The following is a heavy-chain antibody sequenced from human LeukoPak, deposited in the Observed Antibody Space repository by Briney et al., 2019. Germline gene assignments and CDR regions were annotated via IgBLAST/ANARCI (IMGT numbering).Heavy chain of an antibody. D-gene: IGHD6-19*01. CDR3: ARVVKYSSGPLTDLLPYYFDY. J-gene: IGHJ4*02. CDR1: GYTFTSYA. CDR2: INTGNGNT. Sequence: ASVKVSCKASGYTFTSYAMHWVRQAPGQRLEWMGWINTGNGNTKYSHEFQGRVTITRDTSASTAYMELSSLRSEDMAVYYCARVVKYSSGPLTDLLPYYFDYWGQGTLVTVFS. V-gene: IGHV1-3*03.